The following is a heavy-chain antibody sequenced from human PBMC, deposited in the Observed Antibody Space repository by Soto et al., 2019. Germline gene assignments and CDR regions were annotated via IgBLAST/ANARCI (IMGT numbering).Heavy chain of an antibody. CDR1: GFTFSSYS. CDR3: ARDGPGSSTSL. V-gene: IGHV3-21*01. Sequence: GGSLKLSCAASGFTFSSYSMNWVRQAPGKGLEWVSSISSSSSYIYYADSVKGRFTISRDNAKNSLYLQMNSLRAEDTAVYYCARDGPGSSTSLWGQGTLVTVSS. J-gene: IGHJ4*02. CDR2: ISSSSSYI. D-gene: IGHD2-2*01.